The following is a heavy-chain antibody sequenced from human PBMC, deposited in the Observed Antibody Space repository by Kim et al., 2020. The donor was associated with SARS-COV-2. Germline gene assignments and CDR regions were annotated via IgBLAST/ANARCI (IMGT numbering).Heavy chain of an antibody. CDR1: GFTFSSYG. CDR3: AKDLEVYYDSSGNDY. D-gene: IGHD3-22*01. CDR2: ISYDGSNK. Sequence: LSLTCAASGFTFSSYGMHWVRQAPGKGLEWVAVISYDGSNKYYADSVKGRFTISRDNSKNTLYLQMNSLRAEDTAVYYCAKDLEVYYDSSGNDYWGQGTLVTVSS. J-gene: IGHJ4*02. V-gene: IGHV3-30*18.